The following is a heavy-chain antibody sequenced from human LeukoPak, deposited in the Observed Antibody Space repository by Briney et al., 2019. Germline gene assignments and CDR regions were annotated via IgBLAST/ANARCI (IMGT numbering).Heavy chain of an antibody. D-gene: IGHD6-13*01. CDR1: GGSISSSSYY. CDR2: IYYSGST. CDR3: ARGGKLVHYWFDP. V-gene: IGHV4-61*05. Sequence: SEILSLTCTVSGGSISSSSYYWGWIRQPPGKGLEWIGYIYYSGSTNYNPSLKSRVTISVDTSKNQFSLKLSSVTAADTAVYYCARGGKLVHYWFDPWGQGTLVTVSS. J-gene: IGHJ5*02.